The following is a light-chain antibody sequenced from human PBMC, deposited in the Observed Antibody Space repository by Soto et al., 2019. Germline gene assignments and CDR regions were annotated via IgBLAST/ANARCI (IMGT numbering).Light chain of an antibody. V-gene: IGKV3-11*01. CDR3: QQRSNWPPLT. CDR1: QSVSSY. J-gene: IGKJ4*01. Sequence: PGERATLSCRASQSVSSYLAWYQQKPGQAPRLLIYDASNRATGIPARFSGSGSGTDFTLTISSLEPEDFAVYYGQQRSNWPPLTFGGGTKVEIK. CDR2: DAS.